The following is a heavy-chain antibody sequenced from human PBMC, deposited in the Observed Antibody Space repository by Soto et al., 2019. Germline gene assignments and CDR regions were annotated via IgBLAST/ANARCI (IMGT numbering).Heavy chain of an antibody. CDR1: GYSISSSNW. J-gene: IGHJ4*02. V-gene: IGHV4-28*01. Sequence: QVQLQESGPGLVKPSDTLSLTCAVSGYSISSSNWWGWIRQPPGKGLEWIGYIYYSGTTYYNPSLKSRVTMSGDTSKNQFSLKLTSVTAVDTAVYDCARREIQGPIDYWGQGTLVTVSS. CDR3: ARREIQGPIDY. D-gene: IGHD1-26*01. CDR2: IYYSGTT.